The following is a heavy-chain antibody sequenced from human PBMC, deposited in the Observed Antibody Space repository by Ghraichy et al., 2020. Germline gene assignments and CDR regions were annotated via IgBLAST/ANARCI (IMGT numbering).Heavy chain of an antibody. V-gene: IGHV4-59*01. Sequence: LSLTCSVSRGSISSYYWSWIRQPPGKGLEWIGYIYYSGSTNYNPSLKSRVTMSVDTSKNQFSLELSSVTAADTAVYYCARGQQFSGYGSFDYWGQGTLVTVSS. J-gene: IGHJ4*02. CDR2: IYYSGST. D-gene: IGHD5-12*01. CDR3: ARGQQFSGYGSFDY. CDR1: RGSISSYY.